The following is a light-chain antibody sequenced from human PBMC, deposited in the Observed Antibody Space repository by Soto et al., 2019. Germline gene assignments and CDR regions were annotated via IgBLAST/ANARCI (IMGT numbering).Light chain of an antibody. CDR1: SGHSSYA. J-gene: IGLJ2*01. CDR2: LNNAGSH. V-gene: IGLV4-69*01. Sequence: QSVLTQSPSASASLGASVKLTCTLSSGHSSYAIAWHQQQPEKGPRYLMKLNNAGSHSKGDGIPDRFSGSSSGAERYLTISSLQSEDEADYYCQTWGTGTVVFGGGTQLTVL. CDR3: QTWGTGTVV.